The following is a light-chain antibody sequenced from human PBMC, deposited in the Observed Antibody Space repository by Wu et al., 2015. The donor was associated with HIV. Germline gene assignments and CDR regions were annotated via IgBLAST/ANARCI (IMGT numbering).Light chain of an antibody. CDR1: QSVSSN. Sequence: EIVMTQSPATLSVSPGERATLSCRASQSVSSNLAWYQQKPGQAPRLLIYGASTRATGIPARFSGSGSGTEFTLTISSLQSEDFAVYYCQQRSDWLGTFGHG. V-gene: IGKV3-15*01. J-gene: IGKJ1*01. CDR2: GAS. CDR3: QQRSDWLGT.